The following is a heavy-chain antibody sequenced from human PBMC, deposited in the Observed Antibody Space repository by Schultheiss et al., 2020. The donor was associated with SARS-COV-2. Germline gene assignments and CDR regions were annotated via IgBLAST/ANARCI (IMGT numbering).Heavy chain of an antibody. J-gene: IGHJ4*02. D-gene: IGHD3-3*01. CDR2: ISYDGSNK. CDR3: ARAGVVDY. Sequence: GGSLRLSCAASGFTFSSYAMHWVRQAPGKGLEWVAVISYDGSNKYYADSVKGRFTISRDNSKNTLYLQMNSLRAEDTAVYYCARAGVVDYWGQGTLVTVSS. CDR1: GFTFSSYA. V-gene: IGHV3-30*01.